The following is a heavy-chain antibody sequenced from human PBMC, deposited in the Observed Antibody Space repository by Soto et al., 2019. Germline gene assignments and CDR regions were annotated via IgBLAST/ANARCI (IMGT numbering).Heavy chain of an antibody. Sequence: SVKVSCKASGGTFSSYAISWVRQAPGQGLEWMGGIIHIFGTANYAQKFQGRVTITADKSTSTAYMELSSLRSEDTAVYYCARLDIVVVVAATGPSGMDVWGQGTTVTVSS. CDR1: GGTFSSYA. V-gene: IGHV1-69*06. J-gene: IGHJ6*02. CDR3: ARLDIVVVVAATGPSGMDV. CDR2: IIHIFGTA. D-gene: IGHD2-15*01.